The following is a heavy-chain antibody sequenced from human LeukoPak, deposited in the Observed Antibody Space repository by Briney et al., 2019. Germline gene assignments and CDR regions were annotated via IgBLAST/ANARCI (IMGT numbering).Heavy chain of an antibody. CDR2: IYHSGNS. Sequence: PSETLSLTCTVSGFSISSGYYWGWIRQLPGKGLEWIGNIYHSGNSYYNPSLKSRVTISVDTSNNQFSLRLTSVTAADTAVYYCARDPWGTVRHYFDYWGQGALVTVSS. V-gene: IGHV4-38-2*02. CDR1: GFSISSGYY. D-gene: IGHD1-26*01. J-gene: IGHJ4*02. CDR3: ARDPWGTVRHYFDY.